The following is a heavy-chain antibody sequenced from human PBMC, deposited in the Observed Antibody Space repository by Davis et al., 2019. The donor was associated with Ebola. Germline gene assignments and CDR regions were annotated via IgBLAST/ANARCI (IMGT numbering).Heavy chain of an antibody. Sequence: GESLKISCAASGFTFSGSAMHWVRQASGKGLEWVGRIRSKTNSYATAYAASVKGRFTISRDDSKNTAYLQMTSLKTEDTAVYYCTAGYSSGWSGGDYWGQGTLVTVSS. J-gene: IGHJ4*02. D-gene: IGHD6-19*01. CDR1: GFTFSGSA. V-gene: IGHV3-73*01. CDR2: IRSKTNSYAT. CDR3: TAGYSSGWSGGDY.